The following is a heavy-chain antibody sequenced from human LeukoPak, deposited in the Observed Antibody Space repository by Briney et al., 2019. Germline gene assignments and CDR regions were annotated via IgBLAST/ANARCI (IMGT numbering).Heavy chain of an antibody. CDR2: ISYDGSDK. CDR3: AKDLPGDLGLDY. Sequence: QTGGSLRLSCAASGFTFSTYGPHWVRQAPGKGLEWVAVISYDGSDKYYADSVKGRFTISRDNSKNTLYLQMNSLRTEDTAVYYCAKDLPGDLGLDYWGQGTLVTVSS. D-gene: IGHD7-27*01. V-gene: IGHV3-30*18. J-gene: IGHJ4*02. CDR1: GFTFSTYG.